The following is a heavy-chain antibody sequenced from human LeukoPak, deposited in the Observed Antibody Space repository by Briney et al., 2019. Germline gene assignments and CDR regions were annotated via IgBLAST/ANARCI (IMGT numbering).Heavy chain of an antibody. Sequence: SETLSLTCAVYGGSFSGYYWSWIRQPPGKGLEWIGEINHSGSTNYNPSLKSRVTISVDTSKNQFSLKLSSVTAADTAVYYCARSVVNHEAYFQHWGQGTLVTVSS. J-gene: IGHJ1*01. D-gene: IGHD4-23*01. CDR2: INHSGST. V-gene: IGHV4-34*01. CDR3: ARSVVNHEAYFQH. CDR1: GGSFSGYY.